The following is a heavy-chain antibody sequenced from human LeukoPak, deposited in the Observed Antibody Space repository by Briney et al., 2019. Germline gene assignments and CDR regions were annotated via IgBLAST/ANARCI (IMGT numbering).Heavy chain of an antibody. CDR1: GFTFSSYS. Sequence: PGGSLRLSCAASGFTFSSYSMNWVRQAPGKGLEWVSYISSSSSTIYYADSVKGRFTISRDNAKNSLYLQMNSQRDEDTAVYYCARTSGYYITDYWGQGTLVTVSS. D-gene: IGHD3-22*01. CDR2: ISSSSSTI. CDR3: ARTSGYYITDY. V-gene: IGHV3-48*02. J-gene: IGHJ4*02.